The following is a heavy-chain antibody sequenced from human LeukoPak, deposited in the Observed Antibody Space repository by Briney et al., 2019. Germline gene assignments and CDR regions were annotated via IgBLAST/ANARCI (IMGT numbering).Heavy chain of an antibody. CDR1: SGSISTYL. V-gene: IGHV4-4*08. J-gene: IGHJ6*02. CDR3: ARDSRMMMAFGRVGAGYYHYHGMDV. CDR2: ILSNGCT. D-gene: IGHD3-16*01. Sequence: PSETLSLTCTVSSGSISTYLWSWLRQPAGKGRDWVGYILSNGCTDYTASLTSRFCMSLDTSKMQSSLHLSSLTAADTAVYYCARDSRMMMAFGRVGAGYYHYHGMDVWGQGNTVTVSS.